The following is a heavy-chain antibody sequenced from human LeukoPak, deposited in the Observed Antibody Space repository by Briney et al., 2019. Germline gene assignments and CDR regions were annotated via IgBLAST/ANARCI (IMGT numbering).Heavy chain of an antibody. J-gene: IGHJ4*02. CDR1: GLSLSNYP. Sequence: LVESGGGVVQPGGSLRLSCEASGLSLSNYPMHWVRQAPGKGLEWITLITYDGAFDGGKTYYADSVKGRFTVSRDKSKNTLFLQMNSLRPEDTAVYRCASGADSCYSGWCSDHWGQGALVTVPS. V-gene: IGHV3-30*01. D-gene: IGHD2-15*01. CDR3: ASGADSCYSGWCSDH. CDR2: ITYDGAFDGGKT.